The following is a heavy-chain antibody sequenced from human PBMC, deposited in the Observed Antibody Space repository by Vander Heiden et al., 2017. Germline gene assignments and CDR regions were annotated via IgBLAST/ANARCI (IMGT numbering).Heavy chain of an antibody. CDR1: GGPFSSYA. D-gene: IGHD4-17*01. CDR3: AWNTVTRNWFDP. CDR2: IIPIFGTA. J-gene: IGHJ5*02. Sequence: QVQLVQSGAEVKKPGSSVKVSCRASGGPFSSYAISWVRQAPGQGLEWMGGIIPIFGTANYAQKFQGRVTITADESTSTAYMELSSLRSEDTAVYYCAWNTVTRNWFDPWGQGTLVTVSS. V-gene: IGHV1-69*01.